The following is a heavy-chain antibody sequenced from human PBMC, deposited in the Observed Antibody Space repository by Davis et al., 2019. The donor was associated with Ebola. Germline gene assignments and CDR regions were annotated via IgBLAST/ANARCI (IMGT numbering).Heavy chain of an antibody. CDR1: GGSFSGYY. Sequence: SETLSLTCAVYGGSFSGYYWSWIRQPPGKGLEWIREINHSGSTNYNPSLKSRVTISVDTSKNQFSLKLSSVTAADTAVYYCARGRHSSSWYVRNWFDPWGQGTLVTVSS. V-gene: IGHV4-34*01. CDR3: ARGRHSSSWYVRNWFDP. D-gene: IGHD6-13*01. CDR2: INHSGST. J-gene: IGHJ5*02.